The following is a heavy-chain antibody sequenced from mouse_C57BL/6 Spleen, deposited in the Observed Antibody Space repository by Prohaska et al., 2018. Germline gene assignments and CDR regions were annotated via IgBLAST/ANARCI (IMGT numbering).Heavy chain of an antibody. CDR1: GYTFTSYW. V-gene: IGHV1-52*01. J-gene: IGHJ2*01. D-gene: IGHD4-1*01. Sequence: QVQLQQPGAELVRPGSSVKLSCKASGYTFTSYWMHWVKQRPIQGLEWIGNIDPSDSETHYNQKFKDKATLTVDKSSSTAYMQLSSLTSEDSAVYYCARRRTGTSLFDYWGQGTTLTVSS. CDR2: IDPSDSET. CDR3: ARRRTGTSLFDY.